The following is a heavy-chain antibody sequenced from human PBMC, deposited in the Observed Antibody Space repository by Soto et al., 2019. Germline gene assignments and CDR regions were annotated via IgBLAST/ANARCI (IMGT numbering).Heavy chain of an antibody. CDR1: GYTYTIYA. J-gene: IGHJ4*02. D-gene: IGHD2-21*02. Sequence: GTSVKVSCKDSGYTYTIYARHWVRQAPGQRLEWMGWINAGNGNTKYSQKFQGRVTITRDTSASTAYMELSSLRSEDTAVYYCARSIVVVTALDYWGQGTLVTVSS. V-gene: IGHV1-3*01. CDR3: ARSIVVVTALDY. CDR2: INAGNGNT.